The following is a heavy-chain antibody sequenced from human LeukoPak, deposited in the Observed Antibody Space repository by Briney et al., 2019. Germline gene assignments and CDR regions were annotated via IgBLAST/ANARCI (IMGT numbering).Heavy chain of an antibody. Sequence: GGSLRLSCAASGFTFSSYWMYWVRQAPGKGLEWVASIKQDESEKYYGDSVKGRFAVSRDNAKNALFLQMNSLRAEDTAVYYCARDWGYYAFDMWGQGTMVTVSS. CDR2: IKQDESEK. V-gene: IGHV3-7*01. D-gene: IGHD2-15*01. CDR1: GFTFSSYW. J-gene: IGHJ3*02. CDR3: ARDWGYYAFDM.